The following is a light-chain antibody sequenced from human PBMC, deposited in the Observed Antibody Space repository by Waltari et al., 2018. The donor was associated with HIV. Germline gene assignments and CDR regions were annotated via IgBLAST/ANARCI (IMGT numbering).Light chain of an antibody. J-gene: IGLJ3*02. CDR2: DVT. CDR3: SSYVGSSTSWL. CDR1: SDDVGYSNY. Sequence: QSALTQPASVSGSPGQSIVIPCTGTSDDVGYSNYVPWYQQHPGKVPKLVIYDVTSRPSGVSNRFSGSKSGNTASLTISGLRADDEADYYCSSYVGSSTSWLFGGGTKLTV. V-gene: IGLV2-14*03.